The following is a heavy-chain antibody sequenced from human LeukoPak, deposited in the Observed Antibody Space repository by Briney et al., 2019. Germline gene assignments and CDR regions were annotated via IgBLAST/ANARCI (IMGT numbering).Heavy chain of an antibody. D-gene: IGHD1-26*01. V-gene: IGHV1-2*02. CDR3: ARDRVGLQSLHAEGDAFDI. CDR1: GYTFTGYY. J-gene: IGHJ3*02. CDR2: INPNSGGT. Sequence: ATVKVSCKASGYTFTGYYMHWVRQAPGQGLEWMGWINPNSGGTNYAQKSQGRVTMTRDTSISTAYMELSRLRSDDTAVYYCARDRVGLQSLHAEGDAFDIWGQGTMVTVSS.